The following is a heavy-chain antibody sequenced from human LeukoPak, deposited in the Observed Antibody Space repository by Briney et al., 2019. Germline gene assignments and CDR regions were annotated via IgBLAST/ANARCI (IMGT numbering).Heavy chain of an antibody. CDR3: ARHYYGSGTHDY. CDR2: IDPSDSYT. J-gene: IGHJ4*02. D-gene: IGHD3-10*01. Sequence: PGESLKISCKGSGYSFTSYWISWVRQMPGKGLEWMGRIDPSDSYTNYSPSFQGHVTMSADKSISTAYLQWSSLKASDTAMYYCARHYYGSGTHDYWGQGTLVTVSS. CDR1: GYSFTSYW. V-gene: IGHV5-10-1*01.